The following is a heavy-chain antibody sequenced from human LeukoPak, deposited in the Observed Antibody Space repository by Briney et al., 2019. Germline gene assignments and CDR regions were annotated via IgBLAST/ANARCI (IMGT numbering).Heavy chain of an antibody. Sequence: GESLKISCKGSGYSFTSYWIGWVRQMPGKGLEWMGIIYPGDSDTRYSPSFQGQVTISADKSISTAYLQWSSLKASDTAMYYCARLAVATSYYYYMDVWGKGTTVTVSS. V-gene: IGHV5-51*01. CDR1: GYSFTSYW. CDR2: IYPGDSDT. CDR3: ARLAVATSYYYYMDV. J-gene: IGHJ6*03. D-gene: IGHD5-12*01.